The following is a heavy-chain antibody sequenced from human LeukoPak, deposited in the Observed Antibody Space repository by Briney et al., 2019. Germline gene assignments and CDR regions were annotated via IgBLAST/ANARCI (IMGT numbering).Heavy chain of an antibody. CDR3: ATHVVVVAAPDY. J-gene: IGHJ4*02. CDR2: IGSSSSYI. D-gene: IGHD2-15*01. Sequence: PGGSLRLSCAASGFTFSSYSMNWVRQAPGKGLEWVSSIGSSSSYIYYADSVKGRFTISRDNAKNSLYLQMNSLRAEDTAVYYYATHVVVVAAPDYWGQGTLVTVSS. V-gene: IGHV3-21*01. CDR1: GFTFSSYS.